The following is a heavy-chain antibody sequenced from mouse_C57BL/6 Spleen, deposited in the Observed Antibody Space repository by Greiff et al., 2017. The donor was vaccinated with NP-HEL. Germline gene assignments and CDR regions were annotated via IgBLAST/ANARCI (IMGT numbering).Heavy chain of an antibody. CDR3: ARAGNYEGAMDY. CDR1: GFTFSDYG. J-gene: IGHJ4*01. Sequence: EVQLVESGGGLVKPGGSLKLSCAASGFTFSDYGMHWVRQAPEKGLEWVAYISSGSSTIYYADTVNGRFTISRDNAKNTLFLQMTSLRSEDTAMYYCARAGNYEGAMDYWGQGTSVTVSS. V-gene: IGHV5-17*01. D-gene: IGHD2-1*01. CDR2: ISSGSSTI.